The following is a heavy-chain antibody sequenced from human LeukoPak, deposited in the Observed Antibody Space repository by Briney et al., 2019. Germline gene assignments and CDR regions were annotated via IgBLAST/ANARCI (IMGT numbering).Heavy chain of an antibody. CDR2: IYYSGST. Sequence: SETLSLTCTVSGGSIRSSSYYWGWLRQPPGKGLEWIGSIYYSGSTYYNASLKSRGTISVDTSKNQFSLKLNSVTAADAAVYFCARQVVAVAGTGYFDYWGQGTLVTVSS. CDR1: GGSIRSSSYY. J-gene: IGHJ4*02. V-gene: IGHV4-39*01. D-gene: IGHD6-19*01. CDR3: ARQVVAVAGTGYFDY.